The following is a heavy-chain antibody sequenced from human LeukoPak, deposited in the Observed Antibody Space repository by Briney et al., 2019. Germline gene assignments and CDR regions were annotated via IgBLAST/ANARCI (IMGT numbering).Heavy chain of an antibody. Sequence: GGSLRLSCAASGFTFSSYAMSWVRQAPGKGLEWVSAISGSGGSTYYADSVKGRFTISRDNSRNTLYLQMKSLRAEDTAVYYCAKDRTYYDFWSGLYYYYYYMDVWGKGTTVTVSS. J-gene: IGHJ6*03. CDR1: GFTFSSYA. V-gene: IGHV3-23*01. D-gene: IGHD3-3*01. CDR2: ISGSGGST. CDR3: AKDRTYYDFWSGLYYYYYYMDV.